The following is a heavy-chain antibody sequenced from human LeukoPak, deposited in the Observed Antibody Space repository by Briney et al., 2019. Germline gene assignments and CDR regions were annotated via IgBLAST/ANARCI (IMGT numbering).Heavy chain of an antibody. D-gene: IGHD3-16*02. V-gene: IGHV4-34*01. CDR3: ARGPFNYVWGSYRSYYFGY. CDR1: GGSFSGYY. Sequence: SETLSLTCAVYGGSFSGYYWSWIRQPPGKGLEWIGEINHSGSTNYNPSLKSRVTISVDTSKNQFSLKLSSVTAADTAVYYCARGPFNYVWGSYRSYYFGYWGQGTLVTVSS. J-gene: IGHJ4*02. CDR2: INHSGST.